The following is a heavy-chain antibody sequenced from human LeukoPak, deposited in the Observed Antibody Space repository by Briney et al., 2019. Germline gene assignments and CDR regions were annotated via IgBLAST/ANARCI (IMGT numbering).Heavy chain of an antibody. D-gene: IGHD6-13*01. CDR2: IYNDGSP. CDR1: GFTVSSIY. Sequence: PGGSLRLSCTASGFTVSSIYMSWVRQAPGKELEWVSVIYNDGSPYYADSVRDRFTISRDNSKNTVDLQLNRLRAEDTAVYFCARGLLAAGTFDSWGQGTLVTVSS. V-gene: IGHV3-66*01. CDR3: ARGLLAAGTFDS. J-gene: IGHJ4*02.